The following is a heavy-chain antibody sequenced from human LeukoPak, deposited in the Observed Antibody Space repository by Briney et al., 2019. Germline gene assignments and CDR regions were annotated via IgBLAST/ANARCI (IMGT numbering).Heavy chain of an antibody. CDR1: GGSFDAFY. CDR3: AIRRWHLDY. D-gene: IGHD4-23*01. V-gene: IGHV4-34*01. J-gene: IGHJ4*02. CDR2: INHSGST. Sequence: SETLSLTCAVDGGSFDAFYWTWIRQPPGKGLEYIGEINHSGSTNYNPSLKSRVTISVDTSKKQFSLNLSSVTAADTAVYYCAIRRWHLDYWGQGTLVTVSS.